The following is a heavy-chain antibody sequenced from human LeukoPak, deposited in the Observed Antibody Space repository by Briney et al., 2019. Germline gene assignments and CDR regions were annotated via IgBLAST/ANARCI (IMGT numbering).Heavy chain of an antibody. CDR1: GFTFSSYA. Sequence: PGRPLRLSCAASGFTFSSYAMHWVRQAPGKGLEWVAVISYDGSNKYYADSVKGRFTISRDNSKNTLYLQMNSLRAEDTAVYYCARAPRDTNSWYYFDYWGQGTLVSVSS. J-gene: IGHJ4*02. D-gene: IGHD5-18*01. CDR2: ISYDGSNK. CDR3: ARAPRDTNSWYYFDY. V-gene: IGHV3-30*04.